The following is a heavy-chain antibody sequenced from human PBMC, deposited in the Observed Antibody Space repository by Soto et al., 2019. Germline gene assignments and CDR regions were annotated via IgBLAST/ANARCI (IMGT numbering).Heavy chain of an antibody. CDR1: GFTFSSYA. J-gene: IGHJ4*02. V-gene: IGHV3-23*01. CDR3: AKAMEPAWIQLSFPFDY. D-gene: IGHD5-18*01. Sequence: PGGSLRLSCAASGFTFSSYAMSWVRQAPGKGLEWVSAISGSGGSTYYADSVKGRFTISIDNSKNTLYLQMNSLRAEDTAVYYCAKAMEPAWIQLSFPFDYWGQGTLVTVSS. CDR2: ISGSGGST.